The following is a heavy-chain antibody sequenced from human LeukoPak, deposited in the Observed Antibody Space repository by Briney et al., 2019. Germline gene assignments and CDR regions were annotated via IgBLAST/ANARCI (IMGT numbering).Heavy chain of an antibody. D-gene: IGHD4/OR15-4a*01. CDR3: ARSETIWYYFDY. CDR1: GGSINTHFYY. Sequence: SETLSLTCTVSGGSINTHFYYWGWIRQTPGTGLEWIGNMFYRGSTYYNPSLNSRVSMSLDTAKNQFSLRLSSVTAADTAVYSCARSETIWYYFDYWGQGRLVTVSS. CDR2: MFYRGST. J-gene: IGHJ4*02. V-gene: IGHV4-39*07.